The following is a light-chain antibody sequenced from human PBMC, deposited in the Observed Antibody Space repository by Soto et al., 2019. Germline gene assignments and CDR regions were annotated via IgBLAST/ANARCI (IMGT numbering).Light chain of an antibody. CDR1: SSNIGAGYD. CDR3: QSYDSSLSVSYV. CDR2: GNK. J-gene: IGLJ1*01. Sequence: QPVLTQPPSVSGAPGQRVTISCTGSSSNIGAGYDVHWYQQRPGTAPKLLIYGNKNRPSGVPDRFSGSKSGTSASLAITGRQAEDEADYYCQSYDSSLSVSYVFGTGTKVTVL. V-gene: IGLV1-40*01.